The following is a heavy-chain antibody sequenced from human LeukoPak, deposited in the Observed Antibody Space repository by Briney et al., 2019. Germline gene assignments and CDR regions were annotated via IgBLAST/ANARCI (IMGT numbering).Heavy chain of an antibody. Sequence: GASVKVSCKASGYTFTNYYMHWVRQAPGQGLEWMGLIDPSGGSTTYAQKFQGRITMTRDTSTSTAYMELSSLRSEDTAVYYCARGRKRLRLDAFDIWGQGTMVTVSP. CDR2: IDPSGGST. D-gene: IGHD5-12*01. J-gene: IGHJ3*02. V-gene: IGHV1-46*01. CDR3: ARGRKRLRLDAFDI. CDR1: GYTFTNYY.